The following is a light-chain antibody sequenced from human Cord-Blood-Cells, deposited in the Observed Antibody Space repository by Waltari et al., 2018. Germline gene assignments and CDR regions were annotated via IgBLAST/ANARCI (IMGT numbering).Light chain of an antibody. V-gene: IGLV2-23*01. CDR1: SSYVGGYNL. J-gene: IGLJ3*02. CDR2: EGS. Sequence: QSALTQPASVSGSPGPSLTISCTGTSSYVGGYNLVSWYQQHPGKAPKLMIYEGSKRPSGVSNRFSGSKSGNTASLTISGLQAEDEADYYCCSYAGSSTVFGGGTKLTVL. CDR3: CSYAGSSTV.